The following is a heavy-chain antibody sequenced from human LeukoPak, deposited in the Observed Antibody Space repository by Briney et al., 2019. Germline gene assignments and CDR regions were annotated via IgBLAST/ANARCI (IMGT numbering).Heavy chain of an antibody. Sequence: GASVKVSCKASGYTFTSYAVQWVRQAPGQRLEWMGWINAGNGDTKYSQKFQGRVTITRDTSASTAYMELSSLTSEDTAAYYCARGGGYGFNWIDPLGQRTLVTVSS. D-gene: IGHD5-12*01. CDR1: GYTFTSYA. CDR2: INAGNGDT. J-gene: IGHJ5*02. CDR3: ARGGGYGFNWIDP. V-gene: IGHV1-3*01.